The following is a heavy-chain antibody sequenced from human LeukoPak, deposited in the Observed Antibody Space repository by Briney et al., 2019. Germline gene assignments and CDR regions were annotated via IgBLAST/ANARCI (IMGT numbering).Heavy chain of an antibody. Sequence: GGSLRLSCAASGFTFSSYGMHWVRQAPGKGLEWVTFIRYDGSNIYYADSVKGRFTISRDNSKNTLYLQMNSLRAEDTAVYYCARGRPYYYDSSGYHYFDYWGQGTLVTVSS. CDR1: GFTFSSYG. V-gene: IGHV3-30*02. CDR2: IRYDGSNI. J-gene: IGHJ4*02. D-gene: IGHD3-22*01. CDR3: ARGRPYYYDSSGYHYFDY.